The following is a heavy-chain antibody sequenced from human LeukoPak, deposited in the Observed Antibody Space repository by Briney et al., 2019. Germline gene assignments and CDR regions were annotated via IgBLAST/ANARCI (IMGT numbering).Heavy chain of an antibody. V-gene: IGHV4-31*03. D-gene: IGHD3-10*01. J-gene: IGHJ4*02. CDR3: AATMVRGVRSFYFDY. CDR2: IYYSGST. CDR1: GGSISSGGYY. Sequence: SETLSLTCTVSGGSISSGGYYWSWIRQHPGTGLEWIGYIYYSGSTYYNPSLKSRVTISVDTSKNQFSLKLSSVTAADTAVYYCAATMVRGVRSFYFDYWGQGTLVTVSS.